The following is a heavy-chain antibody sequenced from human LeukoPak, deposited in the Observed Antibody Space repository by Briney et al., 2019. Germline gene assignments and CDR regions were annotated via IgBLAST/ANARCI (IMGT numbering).Heavy chain of an antibody. CDR3: AREKVDIVATNYYYFYGMDV. V-gene: IGHV1-2*04. CDR2: INPKSGGT. J-gene: IGHJ6*02. CDR1: GYTFTGYY. D-gene: IGHD5-12*01. Sequence: ASVKVSCKTSGYTFTGYYMHWVRQAPGQGLEWMGWINPKSGGTNYAQKFQGWVTMTRDTSISTAYMELNRLRSDDTAVYYCAREKVDIVATNYYYFYGMDVWGQGTTVTVSS.